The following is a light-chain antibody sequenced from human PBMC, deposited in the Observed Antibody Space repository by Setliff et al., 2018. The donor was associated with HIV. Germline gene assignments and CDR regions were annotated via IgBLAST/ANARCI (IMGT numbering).Light chain of an antibody. CDR2: EVS. CDR1: ISDVGTYDR. J-gene: IGLJ1*01. V-gene: IGLV2-18*02. CDR3: FSFTSSSTEV. Sequence: QSALTQPPSVSGSPGQSVTISCTGTISDVGTYDRVSWYQQPPGTAPKLMIYEVSNRPSGVPDRFSESKSGNTASLIISGLQAEDEADYYFFSFTSSSTEVFGPGTKVTVL.